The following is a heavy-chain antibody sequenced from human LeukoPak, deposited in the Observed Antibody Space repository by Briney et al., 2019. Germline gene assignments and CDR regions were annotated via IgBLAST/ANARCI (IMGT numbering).Heavy chain of an antibody. V-gene: IGHV1-69*13. CDR3: ARSDIVVVPAAIPRYNWFDP. CDR2: IIPIFGTA. Sequence: SVKVSCKASGGTFISYAISWVRQAPGQGLEWMGGIIPIFGTANYAQKFQGRVTITADESTSTAYMELSSLRSEDTAVYYCARSDIVVVPAAIPRYNWFDPWGQGTLVTVSS. J-gene: IGHJ5*02. CDR1: GGTFISYA. D-gene: IGHD2-2*02.